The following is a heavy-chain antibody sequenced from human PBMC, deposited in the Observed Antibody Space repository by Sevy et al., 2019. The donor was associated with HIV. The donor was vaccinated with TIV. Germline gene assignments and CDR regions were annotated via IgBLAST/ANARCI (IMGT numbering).Heavy chain of an antibody. Sequence: SETLSLTCTVSGGSISSGGYYWSWIRQHPGKGLEWIGYIYYSGSTYYNPSLKSRVTISVDTSKNQFSLKLSSVTAADTAVYYCARAPYYDSYYYGMDVWGQGTTVTVSS. J-gene: IGHJ6*02. V-gene: IGHV4-31*03. D-gene: IGHD3-10*01. CDR3: ARAPYYDSYYYGMDV. CDR1: GGSISSGGYY. CDR2: IYYSGST.